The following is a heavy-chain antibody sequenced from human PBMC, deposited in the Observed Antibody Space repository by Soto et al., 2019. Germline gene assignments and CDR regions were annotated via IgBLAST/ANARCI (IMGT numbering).Heavy chain of an antibody. V-gene: IGHV1-18*01. CDR2: ISAYNGNT. CDR1: GYTFTSYG. J-gene: IGHJ4*02. CDR3: AAETHRVYCTNGVCPGGY. D-gene: IGHD2-8*01. Sequence: GASVKVSCKASGYTFTSYGISWVRQAPGQGLEWMGWISAYNGNTNYAQKLQGRVTMTTDTSTSTAYMELSSLRSEDTAVYYCAAETHRVYCTNGVCPGGYWGQGTLVTVSS.